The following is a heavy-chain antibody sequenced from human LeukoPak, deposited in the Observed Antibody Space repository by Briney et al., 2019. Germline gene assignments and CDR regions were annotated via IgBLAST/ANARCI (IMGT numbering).Heavy chain of an antibody. D-gene: IGHD3-16*01. Sequence: GGSLRLSCAASGFTFSNYGMHWVRQAPGKGLEWVAVIWYDGSNKYYADSVKGRFTISRDNSKNTLYLQMNSLRVEDTAVYYCARDLYADYVWGSFDYWGQGTLVTVSS. CDR2: IWYDGSNK. J-gene: IGHJ4*02. CDR3: ARDLYADYVWGSFDY. V-gene: IGHV3-33*01. CDR1: GFTFSNYG.